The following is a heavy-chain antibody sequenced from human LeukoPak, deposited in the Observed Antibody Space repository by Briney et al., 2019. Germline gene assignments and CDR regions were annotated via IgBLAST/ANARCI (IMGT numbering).Heavy chain of an antibody. J-gene: IGHJ4*02. Sequence: PSEALSLTCTVSGGSVSSYYWSWIRQAPGKGLEWIADISYSGSTNYNPSLKSRVTISVDTPTNNSPLKVSSMTAADTAVYYCAGHSRAYSSSSGTYEYWGQGTLVTVSS. D-gene: IGHD6-6*01. V-gene: IGHV4-59*08. CDR3: AGHSRAYSSSSGTYEY. CDR1: GGSVSSYY. CDR2: ISYSGST.